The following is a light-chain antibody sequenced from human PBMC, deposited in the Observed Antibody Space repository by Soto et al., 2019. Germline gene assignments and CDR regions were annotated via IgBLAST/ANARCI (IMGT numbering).Light chain of an antibody. Sequence: DVVMTQTPLSLSVAPGQPASISCKSSQSLLHITGETFLFWYLQKPGQSPQLLIYDVSTRVSGVPYRFSGSGSGTDFTLEISRVETDDVGIYYCMQSTQLPPTFGQGTRLGIE. CDR2: DVS. J-gene: IGKJ5*01. CDR1: QSLLHITGETF. V-gene: IGKV2D-29*02. CDR3: MQSTQLPPT.